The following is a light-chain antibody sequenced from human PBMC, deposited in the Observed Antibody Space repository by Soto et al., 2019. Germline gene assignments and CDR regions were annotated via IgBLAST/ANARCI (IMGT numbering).Light chain of an antibody. V-gene: IGKV1-5*03. CDR1: QSISNR. Sequence: DIQMTQSPSTLSASVGDRVTITCRASQSISNRLAWYQQKPGKAPNLLIYQASSLESGVPSRFSGSGSGTEFTLTISSLQPDDFVTYCCQQYKSYPYTFGQGTKLEIK. CDR2: QAS. CDR3: QQYKSYPYT. J-gene: IGKJ2*01.